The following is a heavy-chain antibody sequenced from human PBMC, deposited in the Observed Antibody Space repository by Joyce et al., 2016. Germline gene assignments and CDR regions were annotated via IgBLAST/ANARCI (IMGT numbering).Heavy chain of an antibody. D-gene: IGHD6-19*01. J-gene: IGHJ5*02. CDR2: ISGSGDST. CDR1: GFTFSRFA. CDR3: GKDKKFTEYSSGWTVDH. Sequence: EVQLLESGGGLVQPGGSLRLSCAASGFTFSRFAMSWVRQAPGKGLEWVSGISGSGDSTYYADSVRGRFTVSRDNSNNTLYLEMKSLRAEDRAIYYCGKDKKFTEYSSGWTVDHWGQGTLVSVSS. V-gene: IGHV3-23*01.